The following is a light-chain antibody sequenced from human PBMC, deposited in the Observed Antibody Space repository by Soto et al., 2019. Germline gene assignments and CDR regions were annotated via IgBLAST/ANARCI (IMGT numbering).Light chain of an antibody. CDR1: QSISDS. CDR3: QQYNGDWT. J-gene: IGKJ1*01. V-gene: IGKV1-5*03. CDR2: EAS. Sequence: DIQMTQSPSTLSASVGDRVTITCRASQSISDSLSWYQQKPGKAPKLLIYEASSLKSGVPSRFSGSRFGTEYTLNISSLQPEDFATYYCQQYNGDWTFGQGTKVEIK.